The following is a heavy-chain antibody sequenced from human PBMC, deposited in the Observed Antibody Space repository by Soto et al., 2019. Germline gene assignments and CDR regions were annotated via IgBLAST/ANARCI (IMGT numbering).Heavy chain of an antibody. CDR3: ARGTHYYDSSGCTPGGWFDP. CDR1: GGSISSGGYS. D-gene: IGHD3-22*01. Sequence: SETLSLTCAVSGGSISSGGYSWSWFRQPPGKGLERIGYIYHSGRTYYNPSLKSRVTISVDRSKNQFSLKLSSVTAADTAVYYCARGTHYYDSSGCTPGGWFDPWGQGTLVT. CDR2: IYHSGRT. J-gene: IGHJ5*02. V-gene: IGHV4-30-2*01.